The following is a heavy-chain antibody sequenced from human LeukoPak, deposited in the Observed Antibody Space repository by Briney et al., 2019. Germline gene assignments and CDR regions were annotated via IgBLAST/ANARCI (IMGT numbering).Heavy chain of an antibody. CDR2: VRNKANGYRT. Sequence: GGSLRLSCAASGFTVSSNYMSWVRQAPGKGLEWVGRVRNKANGYRTEYAASVKGRFTVSGDASKSSLYLQMNSLKIEDTAVYYCARSGYCGAGTCYSDYFDYWGQGTLVTVSS. CDR1: GFTVSSNY. CDR3: ARSGYCGAGTCYSDYFDY. D-gene: IGHD2-15*01. J-gene: IGHJ4*02. V-gene: IGHV3-72*01.